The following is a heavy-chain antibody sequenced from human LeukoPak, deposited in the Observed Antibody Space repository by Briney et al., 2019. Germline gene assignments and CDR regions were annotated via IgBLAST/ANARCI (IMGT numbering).Heavy chain of an antibody. J-gene: IGHJ4*02. CDR1: GYTFTGYY. CDR3: ARSPVLRYFDWLFYFDY. D-gene: IGHD3-9*01. V-gene: IGHV1-2*04. CDR2: INPNSGGT. Sequence: ASVKVSRKASGYTFTGYYMHWVRQAPGQGLGWMGWINPNSGGTNYAQKFQGWVTMTRDTSISTAYMELSRLRSDDTAVYYCARSPVLRYFDWLFYFDYWGQGTLVTVSS.